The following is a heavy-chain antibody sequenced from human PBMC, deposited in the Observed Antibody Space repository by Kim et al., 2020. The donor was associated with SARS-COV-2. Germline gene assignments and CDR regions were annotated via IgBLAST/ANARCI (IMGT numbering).Heavy chain of an antibody. Sequence: GGSLRLSCVTSGFTFSNYYMAWIRQTPAKGLEWVAYISTSGTTIRYGDSVRGRFTISRDNAKNSLYLQMNSLRPDDTAVYYCARNSALDFWGHGTTVAVS. J-gene: IGHJ3*01. D-gene: IGHD1-26*01. V-gene: IGHV3-11*01. CDR2: ISTSGTTI. CDR1: GFTFSNYY. CDR3: ARNSALDF.